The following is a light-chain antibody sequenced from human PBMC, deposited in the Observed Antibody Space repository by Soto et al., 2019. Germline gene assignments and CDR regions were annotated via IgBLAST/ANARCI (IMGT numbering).Light chain of an antibody. CDR3: QTWGTGIV. CDR1: SGHSSYA. CDR2: LSSDGSH. Sequence: QLVLTQSPSASASLGASVKLTCTLSSGHSSYAIAWHQQQPEKGPRYLMKLSSDGSHYKGDGIPDRFSGSSSGAERSLTISSLQSEDEADYYCQTWGTGIVFGGGTKLTVL. J-gene: IGLJ2*01. V-gene: IGLV4-69*01.